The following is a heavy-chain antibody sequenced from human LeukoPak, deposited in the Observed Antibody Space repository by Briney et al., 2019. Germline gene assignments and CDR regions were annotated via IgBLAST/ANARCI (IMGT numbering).Heavy chain of an antibody. CDR2: INPSGGST. V-gene: IGHV1-46*01. CDR1: GYTFTSYY. Sequence: GASVKVSCKASGYTFTSYYMHWVRQAPGQGLEWMGIINPSGGSTSYAQKFQGRVTMTRDMSTSTVYMELRSLRSDDTAVYYCASSPMVGSSGYTHWGQGTLVTVSS. D-gene: IGHD3-22*01. J-gene: IGHJ4*02. CDR3: ASSPMVGSSGYTH.